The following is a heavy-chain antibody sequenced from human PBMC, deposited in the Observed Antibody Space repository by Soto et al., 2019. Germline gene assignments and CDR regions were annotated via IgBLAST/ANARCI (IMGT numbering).Heavy chain of an antibody. Sequence: QVHLEASGPGLLKPSETLSLTCSVSGVSISSAFWSWIRQPAGKGLEYIGRFYADTSANENPSLKSRLSMSRDMSKNQLSLRLTSVTAADTGVYYCVKDRVALAGFDVWGHGTLVTVS. CDR3: VKDRVALAGFDV. V-gene: IGHV4-4*07. CDR1: GVSISSAF. D-gene: IGHD6-19*01. CDR2: FYADTSA. J-gene: IGHJ3*01.